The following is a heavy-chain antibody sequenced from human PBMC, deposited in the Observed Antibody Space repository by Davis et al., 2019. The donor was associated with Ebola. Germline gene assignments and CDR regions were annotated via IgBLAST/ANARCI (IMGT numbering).Heavy chain of an antibody. Sequence: SGPTLVKPTQTLTLTCTFSGFSLSTSGMCVSWIRQPPGKALEWLAHIFSNDDKSYNPSLKSRLTISKDTSKNQVVLTMTNMDPVDTATYYCARIQLERCRDGRCGVYYGMDVWGQGTTVTVSS. D-gene: IGHD1-1*01. V-gene: IGHV2-70*01. CDR1: GFSLSTSGMC. CDR2: IFSNDDK. J-gene: IGHJ6*02. CDR3: ARIQLERCRDGRCGVYYGMDV.